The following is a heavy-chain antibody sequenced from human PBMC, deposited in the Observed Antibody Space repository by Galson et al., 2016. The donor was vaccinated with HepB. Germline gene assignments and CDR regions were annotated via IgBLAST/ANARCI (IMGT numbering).Heavy chain of an antibody. J-gene: IGHJ6*02. CDR3: ARDGLRFLEWLRDGMDV. V-gene: IGHV1-18*01. CDR1: DYTFTNYG. D-gene: IGHD3-3*01. CDR2: ISTFNGYT. Sequence: SVKVSCKASDYTFTNYGISWVRQAPGQGLEWMGWISTFNGYTKYAQKLQGRVTMTTDTSTSTAYMELRSLRSDDTAVYYCARDGLRFLEWLRDGMDVWGQGTAVTVSS.